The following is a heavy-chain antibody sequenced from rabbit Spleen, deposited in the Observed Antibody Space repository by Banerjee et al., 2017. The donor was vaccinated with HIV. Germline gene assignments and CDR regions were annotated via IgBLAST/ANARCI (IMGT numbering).Heavy chain of an antibody. Sequence: QEQLEESGGDLVKPEGSLTLTCIASGFSFSSTYYMCWVRQAPGKGLEWIACIYAGSSSNTYSATWAKGRFTISKTSSTTVTLQMTSLTAADTATYFCARDTGSSFSSYGMDLWGPGTLVTVS. CDR3: ARDTGSSFSSYGMDL. CDR1: GFSFSSTYY. J-gene: IGHJ6*01. D-gene: IGHD8-1*01. CDR2: IYAGSSSNT. V-gene: IGHV1S45*01.